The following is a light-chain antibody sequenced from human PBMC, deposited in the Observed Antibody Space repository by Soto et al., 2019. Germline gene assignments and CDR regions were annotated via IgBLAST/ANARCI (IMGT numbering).Light chain of an antibody. CDR2: AAS. CDR3: QQYFRLRT. CDR1: QYISTY. V-gene: IGKV1-8*01. Sequence: AIRMTQSPSSLSASTGDSVTITCRASQYISTYLAWYQQKTGESPNLLIYAASTLQSGVPSRFSGSGSGTDFTLTISDLHSEDFGTYYCQQYFRLRTFGPGTKVEVK. J-gene: IGKJ1*01.